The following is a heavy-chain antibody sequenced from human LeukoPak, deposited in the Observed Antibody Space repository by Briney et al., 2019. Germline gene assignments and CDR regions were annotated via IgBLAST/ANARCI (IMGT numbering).Heavy chain of an antibody. Sequence: GGSLRLSCAASGFTFSTYWMSWVRQAPGKGLEWVANIKQDGSEKDYVDSVKGRFTISRDNAKNSLYLQMNSLRAEDTAVYYCARAGRKSRGIDIVRKKETGYYYYMDVWGKGTTVTVSS. J-gene: IGHJ6*03. CDR3: ARAGRKSRGIDIVRKKETGYYYYMDV. CDR2: IKQDGSEK. D-gene: IGHD2-15*01. CDR1: GFTFSTYW. V-gene: IGHV3-7*01.